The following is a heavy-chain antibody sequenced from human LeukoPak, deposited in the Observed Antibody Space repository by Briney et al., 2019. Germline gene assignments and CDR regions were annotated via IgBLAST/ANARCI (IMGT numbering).Heavy chain of an antibody. CDR2: ISGSGGST. V-gene: IGHV3-23*01. Sequence: GGSLRLSCAASGFTFSSYAMSWVRQAPGKGLEWVSAISGSGGSTYYADSVKGRFTISRDNSKNTLYLQMNSLRAEDTAVYYCAKWLETYYDFWRDYGQGDAFDIWGQGTMVTVSS. D-gene: IGHD3-3*01. J-gene: IGHJ3*02. CDR1: GFTFSSYA. CDR3: AKWLETYYDFWRDYGQGDAFDI.